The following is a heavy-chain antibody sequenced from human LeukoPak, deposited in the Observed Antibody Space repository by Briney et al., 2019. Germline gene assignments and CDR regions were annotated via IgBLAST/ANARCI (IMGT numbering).Heavy chain of an antibody. CDR2: ISGGGHST. D-gene: IGHD6-19*01. V-gene: IGHV3-23*01. CDR1: GFSFSNYA. Sequence: GGSLRLSCAGSGFSFSNYAMTWVRQAPGRGLEWVSTISGGGHSTYYADSVKGRFTISRDSSQNTLYLQINSLRAEDTAVYYCARRYSIGWAFDYWGQGTLVTVSA. J-gene: IGHJ4*02. CDR3: ARRYSIGWAFDY.